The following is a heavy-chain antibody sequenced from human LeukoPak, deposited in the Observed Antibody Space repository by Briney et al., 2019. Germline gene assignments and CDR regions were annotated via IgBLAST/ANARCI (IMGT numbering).Heavy chain of an antibody. D-gene: IGHD5-18*01. J-gene: IGHJ6*03. CDR1: GLTFSSYG. CDR2: IWYDGSNK. CDR3: AKDRLGDTASDYYYMDV. Sequence: PGRSLRLSCAASGLTFSSYGMHWVRQAPGKGLEWVAVIWYDGSNKYYADSVKGRFTISRDNSKNTLYLQMNSLRAEDTAVYYCAKDRLGDTASDYYYMDVWGKGTTVTVSS. V-gene: IGHV3-33*06.